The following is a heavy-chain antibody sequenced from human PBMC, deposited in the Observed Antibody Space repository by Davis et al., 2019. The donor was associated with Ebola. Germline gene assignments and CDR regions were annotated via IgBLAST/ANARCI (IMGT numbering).Heavy chain of an antibody. CDR1: GGTFSSYT. D-gene: IGHD1-7*01. V-gene: IGHV1-2*06. CDR2: INPNSGDT. CDR3: ARGGGVTGTTAVVDY. Sequence: AASVKVSCKASGGTFSSYTISWVRQAPGQGLEWMGRINPNSGDTSHAQNFQGRVTMTRDTSISTAYMELSRLRYDDTAIYYCARGGGVTGTTAVVDYWGQGTLVTVSS. J-gene: IGHJ4*02.